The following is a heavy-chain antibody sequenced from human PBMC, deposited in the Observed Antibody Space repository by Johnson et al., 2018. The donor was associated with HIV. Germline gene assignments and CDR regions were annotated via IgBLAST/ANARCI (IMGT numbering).Heavy chain of an antibody. CDR1: GFTFDDYA. CDR2: ISWNSGSI. V-gene: IGHV3-9*01. Sequence: VQLVESGGGLVQPGRSLRLSCAASGFTFDDYAMYWVRQAPGKGLEWVSGISWNSGSIGYADSVKGRFTISRDNAKNSLYLQMNSLRAEDTALYYCAKALAARLDAFDIWGQGTMVTVSS. CDR3: AKALAARLDAFDI. J-gene: IGHJ3*02. D-gene: IGHD6-6*01.